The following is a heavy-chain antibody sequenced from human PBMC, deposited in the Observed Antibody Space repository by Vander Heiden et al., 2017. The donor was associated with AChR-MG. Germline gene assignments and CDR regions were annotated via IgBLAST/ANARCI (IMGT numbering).Heavy chain of an antibody. V-gene: IGHV3-23*01. CDR1: RFSFSNYA. CDR2: ITDSGRST. J-gene: IGHJ4*02. D-gene: IGHD3-16*01. Sequence: EVQLLESGGGLVQPGGSLRLSCAASRFSFSNYAMSWVRLTPGKGLEWVSSITDSGRSTYYADSVRGRFTISRDNSRNTLYLQMNSLRAEDTAIYYCVKDTNRVWGIFDYWGQGTLVTVSS. CDR3: VKDTNRVWGIFDY.